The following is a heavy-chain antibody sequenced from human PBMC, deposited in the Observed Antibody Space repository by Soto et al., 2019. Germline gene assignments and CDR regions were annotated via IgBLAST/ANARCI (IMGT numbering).Heavy chain of an antibody. CDR1: GGSFSGYY. V-gene: IGHV4-34*01. J-gene: IGHJ4*02. CDR3: ARGLTTVTTVRYFDY. D-gene: IGHD4-17*01. Sequence: NPSETLSLTCAVYGGSFSGYYWGWIRQPPGKGLEWIGEINHSGRTNYNPSLKSRVTISVDTSKNQFSLKLSSVTAADTAVYYYARGLTTVTTVRYFDYWGQGTLVTVSS. CDR2: INHSGRT.